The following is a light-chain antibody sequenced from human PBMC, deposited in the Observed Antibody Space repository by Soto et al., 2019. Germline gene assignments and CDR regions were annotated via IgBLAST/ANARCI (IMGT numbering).Light chain of an antibody. CDR1: QSVLYSSNNKNY. CDR3: QQYYSTPLA. V-gene: IGKV4-1*01. Sequence: DIVMTQSPDSLAVSLGERATINCKSSQSVLYSSNNKNYLAWYQQNPGQPPKLLIYWASTRESGVPDRFSGSGSGTDFTLTISSLQAEDVAGYYCQQYYSTPLAFGGGTKVEMK. CDR2: WAS. J-gene: IGKJ4*01.